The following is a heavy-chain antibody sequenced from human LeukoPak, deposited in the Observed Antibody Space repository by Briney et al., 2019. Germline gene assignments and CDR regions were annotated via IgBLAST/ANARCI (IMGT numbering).Heavy chain of an antibody. CDR3: ARAAPGGDGGLDY. CDR1: GYSFTSYW. J-gene: IGHJ4*02. CDR2: IYPGDSDT. D-gene: IGHD2-21*02. Sequence: SGGSLKISCKGSGYSFTSYWIGWVRQMPGKGLEWMGIIYPGDSDTRYSPSFQGQVTISADKSISTAYLQWSSKKASDTAMYYCARAAPGGDGGLDYWGQGTLVTVSS. V-gene: IGHV5-51*01.